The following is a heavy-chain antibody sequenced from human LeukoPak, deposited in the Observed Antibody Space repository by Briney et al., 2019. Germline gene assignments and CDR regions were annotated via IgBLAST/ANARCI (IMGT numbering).Heavy chain of an antibody. CDR1: GFTLSSSV. J-gene: IGHJ4*02. V-gene: IGHV3-64*01. Sequence: GGSLRLSCAASGFTLSSSVMHWVRQGPGKGLEYVSGIDGSGGSTHCANSLKDRFTISRDNSKNTLYLQMNSLRAEDAAVYYCATYRQVLLPFESWGQGTLVTVSS. CDR2: IDGSGGST. CDR3: ATYRQVLLPFES. D-gene: IGHD2-8*02.